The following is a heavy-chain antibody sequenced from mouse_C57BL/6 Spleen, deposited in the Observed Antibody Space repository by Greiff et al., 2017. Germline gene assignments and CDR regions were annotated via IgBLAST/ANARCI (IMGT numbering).Heavy chain of an antibody. D-gene: IGHD1-1*01. CDR3: TTIITTVVATRYFDV. CDR1: GFNIKDDY. CDR2: IDPENGDT. V-gene: IGHV14-4*01. J-gene: IGHJ1*03. Sequence: VQLQQSGAELVRPGASVKLSCTASGFNIKDDYMHWVKQRPEQGLEWIGWIDPENGDTEYASKFQGKATITADTSSNTAYLQLSSLTSEDTAVYYCTTIITTVVATRYFDVWGTGTTVTVSS.